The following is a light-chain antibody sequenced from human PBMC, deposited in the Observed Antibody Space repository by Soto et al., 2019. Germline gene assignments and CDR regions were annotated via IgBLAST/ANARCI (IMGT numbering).Light chain of an antibody. V-gene: IGLV1-40*01. CDR2: GNY. J-gene: IGLJ2*01. CDR3: QSYDSSLSGVV. CDR1: SSNIGAGYD. Sequence: SVLTQPPSVSGAPGQRVTISCTGSSSNIGAGYDVQWYQQLPGTAPKLLISGNYNRPSGVPDRFSCSKSGTSASLAIPGLQAQDEADYPCQSYDSSLSGVVFAGGTQRPVL.